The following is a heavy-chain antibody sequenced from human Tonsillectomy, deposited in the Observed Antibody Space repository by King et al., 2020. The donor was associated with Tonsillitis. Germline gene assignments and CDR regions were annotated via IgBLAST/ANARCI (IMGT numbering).Heavy chain of an antibody. D-gene: IGHD3-10*01. J-gene: IGHJ4*02. CDR3: ARPYFYGSGSLRE. V-gene: IGHV3-74*01. Sequence: VQLVESGGGLVQPGGSLRLSCAASGFTFSSYWMHWVRQAPGKGLVWVSRINSDGSTTSYADSVKGRFTISRDNAKNTLYLQMNSLRAEDTAVYYCARPYFYGSGSLREWGQGTLVTVSS. CDR2: INSDGSTT. CDR1: GFTFSSYW.